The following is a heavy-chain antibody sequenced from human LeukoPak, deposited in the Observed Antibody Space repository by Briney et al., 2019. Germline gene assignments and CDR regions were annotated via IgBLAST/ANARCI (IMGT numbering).Heavy chain of an antibody. D-gene: IGHD3-3*01. Sequence: GGSLRLSCAASGFSFSSYAMHWVRPAPGKGLEWVAVISYDGSNQYYADSVKGRFTISRDNSKNTLYLQMNSLRAEDTAVYYCARGVVDYDFWSGYYSTTDYYYMDVWGKGTTVTVSS. CDR2: ISYDGSNQ. CDR1: GFSFSSYA. V-gene: IGHV3-30-3*01. J-gene: IGHJ6*03. CDR3: ARGVVDYDFWSGYYSTTDYYYMDV.